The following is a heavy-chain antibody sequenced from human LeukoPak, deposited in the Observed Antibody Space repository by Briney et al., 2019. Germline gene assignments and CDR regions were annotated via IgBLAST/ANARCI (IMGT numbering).Heavy chain of an antibody. V-gene: IGHV3-66*01. CDR1: GFAFSRNY. D-gene: IGHD3-22*01. J-gene: IGHJ4*02. CDR3: AGYYDSKFDY. CDR2: IYISEIT. Sequence: GGSLRLSCAASGFAFSRNYMSWGRQAPGKGLERVSVIYISEITKYTDCVKGRFTISTDNSKNTLYLQMNSLSAEDTAVYYCAGYYDSKFDYWGQGTLVTVSS.